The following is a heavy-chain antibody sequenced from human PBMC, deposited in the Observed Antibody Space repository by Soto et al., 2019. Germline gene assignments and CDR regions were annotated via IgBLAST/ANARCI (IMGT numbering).Heavy chain of an antibody. D-gene: IGHD5-12*01. CDR3: AREKEMATITEFGY. CDR1: GGTFSSYA. CDR2: IIPMFNTT. J-gene: IGHJ4*02. V-gene: IGHV1-69*06. Sequence: QVQLVQSGTEVKKPGSSVKVSCKASGGTFSSYAISWVRQAPGQGLEWMGGIIPMFNTTNYAQRLQGRVRSTAEKATSTVYMELNSQRSEDTAVYYSAREKEMATITEFGYWGQGTLVTVSS.